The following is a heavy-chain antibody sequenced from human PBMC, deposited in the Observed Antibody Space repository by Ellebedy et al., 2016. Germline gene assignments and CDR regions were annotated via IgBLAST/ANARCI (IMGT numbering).Heavy chain of an antibody. Sequence: GESLKISCAASGFTFTDHWMHWVRQAPGEGLVWVSRVSWDGTTTHYADSGKGRFTISRDNAKNTLYLQMNSLRSEDTGVYYCARGHNAGLDCWGQGTLVTVSS. D-gene: IGHD6-13*01. V-gene: IGHV3-74*01. CDR1: GFTFTDHW. J-gene: IGHJ4*02. CDR3: ARGHNAGLDC. CDR2: VSWDGTTT.